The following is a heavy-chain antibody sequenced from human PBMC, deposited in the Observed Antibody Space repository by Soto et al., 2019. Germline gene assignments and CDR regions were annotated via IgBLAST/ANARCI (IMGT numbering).Heavy chain of an antibody. CDR2: ISYDGSNK. D-gene: IGHD3-22*01. Sequence: PGGSLRLSCAASGFTFSSYGMHWVRQAPGKGLEWVAVISYDGSNKYHADSVKGRFTISRDNSKNTLYLQMNSLRVEDTAVYYCAKNTDRSGYYSRFDYWGQGALGTVSS. CDR1: GFTFSSYG. CDR3: AKNTDRSGYYSRFDY. J-gene: IGHJ4*02. V-gene: IGHV3-30*18.